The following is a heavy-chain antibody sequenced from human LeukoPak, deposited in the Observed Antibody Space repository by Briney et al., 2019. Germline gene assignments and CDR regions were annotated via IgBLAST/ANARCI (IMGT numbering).Heavy chain of an antibody. D-gene: IGHD6-13*01. V-gene: IGHV3-23*01. Sequence: GGSLRLSCAASGLTFSSYAMSWVRQAPGKGLEWVAAISGSGDNTYYADSVKGRFTISRDNSRNTLYLQMNSLRGEDTAVYYCAKDRSSSWYFDYWGQGTLVTVSS. CDR1: GLTFSSYA. J-gene: IGHJ4*02. CDR2: ISGSGDNT. CDR3: AKDRSSSWYFDY.